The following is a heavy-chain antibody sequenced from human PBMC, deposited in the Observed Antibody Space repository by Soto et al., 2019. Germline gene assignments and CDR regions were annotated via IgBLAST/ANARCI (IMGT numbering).Heavy chain of an antibody. J-gene: IGHJ4*02. Sequence: EVQLVESGGGLVQPGGSLRLSCAASGFTVSSNYMSWVRQAPGKGLEWVSVIYSGGSAYYADSVKGRFTISRDNSKNTLYLKMKSLRAEDTAVYYCARHGYSYGGGYFDYWGQGTLVTVSS. D-gene: IGHD5-18*01. V-gene: IGHV3-66*04. CDR2: IYSGGSA. CDR3: ARHGYSYGGGYFDY. CDR1: GFTVSSNY.